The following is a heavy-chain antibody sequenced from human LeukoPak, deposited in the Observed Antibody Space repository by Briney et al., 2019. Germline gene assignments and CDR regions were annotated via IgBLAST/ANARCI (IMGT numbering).Heavy chain of an antibody. D-gene: IGHD6-13*01. CDR1: GGTFISYA. CDR2: IIPIFGTA. Sequence: ASVKVPCKASGGTFISYASSWVRQAPGQGLEWMGGIIPIFGTANYAQKFQGRVTITADESTSTAYMELSSLRSEDTAVYYCARTGIAAAGVRDALYYFDYWGQGTLVTVSS. V-gene: IGHV1-69*13. CDR3: ARTGIAAAGVRDALYYFDY. J-gene: IGHJ4*02.